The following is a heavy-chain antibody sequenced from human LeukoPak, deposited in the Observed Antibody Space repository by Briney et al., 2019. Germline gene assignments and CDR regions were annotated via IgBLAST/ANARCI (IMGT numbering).Heavy chain of an antibody. D-gene: IGHD5-12*01. Sequence: GGSLRLPCAASGFVFNSYSMNWVRQAPGKGLEWVSYITSNSSIIYYADSVKGRFTISRDNAKNSLYLQMNNLRVEDTAVYYCVVATTYWGQGTLVTVSS. J-gene: IGHJ4*02. CDR2: ITSNSSII. CDR1: GFVFNSYS. CDR3: VVATTY. V-gene: IGHV3-21*05.